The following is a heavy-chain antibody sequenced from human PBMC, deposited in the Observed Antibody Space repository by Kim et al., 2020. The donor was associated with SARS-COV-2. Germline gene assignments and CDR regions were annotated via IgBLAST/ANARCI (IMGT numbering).Heavy chain of an antibody. D-gene: IGHD5-18*01. CDR3: ARETAMVDFDY. J-gene: IGHJ4*02. CDR2: IYYSGST. CDR1: GGSISSYY. Sequence: SETLSLTCTVSGGSISSYYWSWIRQPPGKGLEWIGYIYYSGSTNYNPSLKSRVTISVDTSKNQFSLKLSSVTAADTAVYYCARETAMVDFDYWGQGTLVTVSS. V-gene: IGHV4-59*13.